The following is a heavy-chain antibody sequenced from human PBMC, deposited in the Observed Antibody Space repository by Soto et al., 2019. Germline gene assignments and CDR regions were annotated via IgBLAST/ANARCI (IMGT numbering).Heavy chain of an antibody. CDR3: AGGSQATPEH. CDR2: IYHSGST. D-gene: IGHD2-15*01. J-gene: IGHJ1*01. Sequence: SETLSLTCAVSGVFISPFGGYSWSWIRQPPGKGLEWIGYIYHSGSTYYNPSLESRVTISLDRSKNQFSLKLTSVTAADTAVYYCAGGSQATPEHWGQGTLVTVSS. CDR1: GVFISPFGGYS. V-gene: IGHV4-30-2*01.